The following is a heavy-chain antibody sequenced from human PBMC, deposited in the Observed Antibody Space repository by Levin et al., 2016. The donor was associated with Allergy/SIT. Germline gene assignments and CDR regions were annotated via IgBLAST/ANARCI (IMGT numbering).Heavy chain of an antibody. Sequence: KVSCKGSGYSFTSYWIGWVRQMPGKGLEWMGIIYPGDSDTTYSPSFQGQVTVSADKSISTAYLQWSSLKASDTAMYYCARRYCSSSTCYYYFDYWGQGTLVTVSS. CDR1: GYSFTSYW. CDR3: ARRYCSSSTCYYYFDY. J-gene: IGHJ4*02. V-gene: IGHV5-51*01. CDR2: IYPGDSDT. D-gene: IGHD2-2*01.